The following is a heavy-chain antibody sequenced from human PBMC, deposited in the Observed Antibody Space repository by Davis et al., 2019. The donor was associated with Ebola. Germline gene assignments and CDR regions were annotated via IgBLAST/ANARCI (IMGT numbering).Heavy chain of an antibody. V-gene: IGHV1-58*02. CDR1: GFTFSSSG. CDR3: AASAGTVGKFDF. Sequence: SVTVSCKTSGFTFSSSGMQWVRQPHGQRLEWIGGIVVGSGSTSYTQKFRERLTMTRDMSTSTAYMELSSLRFEDTAMYYCAASAGTVGKFDFWGQGTLITVSS. J-gene: IGHJ4*02. CDR2: IVVGSGST. D-gene: IGHD1-14*01.